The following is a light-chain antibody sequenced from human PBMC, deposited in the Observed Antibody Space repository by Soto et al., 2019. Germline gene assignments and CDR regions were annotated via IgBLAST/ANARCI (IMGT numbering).Light chain of an antibody. CDR1: SSDVGGYNY. CDR2: DVS. V-gene: IGLV2-14*01. Sequence: QSALTQPASVSGSPGQSITISCTGTSSDVGGYNYVSWYQQHPGKAPKLMIYDVSNRPSGVSNRFSGSKSGNTASLTISGLQAEDEADYYCSSYTSSSTGYVCGTGTKLTVL. CDR3: SSYTSSSTGYV. J-gene: IGLJ1*01.